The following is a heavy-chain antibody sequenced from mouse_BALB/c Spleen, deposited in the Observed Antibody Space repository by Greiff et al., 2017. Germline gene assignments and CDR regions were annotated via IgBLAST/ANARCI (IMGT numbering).Heavy chain of an antibody. D-gene: IGHD2-2*01. J-gene: IGHJ4*01. CDR3: ARLYYGYDRSAMDY. CDR1: GFAFSSYD. CDR2: ISSGGGGT. V-gene: IGHV5-12-1*01. Sequence: EVKLMESGGGLVKPGGSLKLSCAASGFAFSSYDMSWVRQTPEKRLEWVAYISSGGGGTYYPDTVKGRFTISRDNAKNTLYLQMSSLKSEDTAMYYCARLYYGYDRSAMDYWGQGTSVTVSS.